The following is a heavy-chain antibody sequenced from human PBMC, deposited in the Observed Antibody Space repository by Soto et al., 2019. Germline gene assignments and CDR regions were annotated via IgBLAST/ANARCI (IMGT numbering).Heavy chain of an antibody. J-gene: IGHJ4*02. V-gene: IGHV4-4*02. CDR3: ARDLSGAAGTLGY. Sequence: PSETLSPTCAVSCGSISSSNWWGWVRQPPWKGLEWIGEIYHSGSTNYNPSLKSRVTISVDKSKNQFSLKLSSVTAADTAVYYCARDLSGAAGTLGYWGQGTLVTVSS. D-gene: IGHD6-13*01. CDR2: IYHSGST. CDR1: CGSISSSNW.